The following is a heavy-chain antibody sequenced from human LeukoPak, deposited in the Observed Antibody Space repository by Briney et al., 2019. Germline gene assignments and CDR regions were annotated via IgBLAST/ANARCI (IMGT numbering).Heavy chain of an antibody. CDR3: ARDHGAVAGIVYYFDY. J-gene: IGHJ4*02. CDR1: GFTFSDYY. CDR2: ISSSSSYI. D-gene: IGHD6-19*01. V-gene: IGHV3-11*06. Sequence: GGSLRLSCAASGFTFSDYYMSWIRQAPGKGLEWVSSISSSSSYIYYADSVKGRFTISRDNAKNSLYLQMNSLRAEDTAVYYCARDHGAVAGIVYYFDYWGQGTLVTVSS.